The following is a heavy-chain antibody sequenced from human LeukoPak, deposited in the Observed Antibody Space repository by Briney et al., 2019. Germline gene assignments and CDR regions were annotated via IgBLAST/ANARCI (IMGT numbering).Heavy chain of an antibody. D-gene: IGHD6-13*01. V-gene: IGHV1-46*01. Sequence: APVKVSCKTSGYTFTNHYMHWVRQAPGQGLEWMGIINPGGGSTSYAQKFQGRVTMTRDTSTSTVYMELSSLRSEDTAVYYCARLIAAAHYYFDYWGQGTLVTVSS. J-gene: IGHJ4*02. CDR3: ARLIAAAHYYFDY. CDR1: GYTFTNHY. CDR2: INPGGGST.